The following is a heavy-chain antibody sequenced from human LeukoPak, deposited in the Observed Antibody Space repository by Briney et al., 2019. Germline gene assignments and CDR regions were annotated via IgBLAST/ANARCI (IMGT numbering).Heavy chain of an antibody. CDR1: GYTFTSYY. CDR2: IIPNIATT. Sequence: ASVKVSCKASGYTFTSYYMHWVRQAPGQGLVWMGGIIPNIATTNYAQKFQGRVAISTDESTNTVFMELSNLGSEDTAVYYCAREGATIHAGLHYWGQGTLVTVSS. J-gene: IGHJ4*02. V-gene: IGHV1-69*05. CDR3: AREGATIHAGLHY. D-gene: IGHD1-26*01.